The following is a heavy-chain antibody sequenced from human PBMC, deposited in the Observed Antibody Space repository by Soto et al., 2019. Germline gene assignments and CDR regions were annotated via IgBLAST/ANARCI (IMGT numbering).Heavy chain of an antibody. J-gene: IGHJ3*02. CDR3: ARVGISSDDAFDI. D-gene: IGHD6-25*01. Sequence: PSETLSLTCSVSGGSISIGGYYLSWIRQLPGKDLEWIGYIYHSGNTYYNSSLKSRLTISVDTSKNQFSLKLTSVTAADTAVYYCARVGISSDDAFDIWGQGTMVTVSS. V-gene: IGHV4-31*03. CDR1: GGSISIGGYY. CDR2: IYHSGNT.